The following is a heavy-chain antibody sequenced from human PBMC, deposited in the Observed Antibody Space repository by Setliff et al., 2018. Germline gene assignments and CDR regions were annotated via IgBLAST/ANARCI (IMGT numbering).Heavy chain of an antibody. CDR1: GFSYSNCW. CDR3: FGAGTCSY. J-gene: IGHJ4*02. D-gene: IGHD3-10*01. CDR2: INPHASEK. Sequence: GASLKLSCTASGFSYSNCWVSWVRQAPGKGLEWLASINPHASEKYYADSVKGRFTISRDNAKNSLSLQMNNLRTEDTAVYYCFGAGTCSYWGQGTLVTVSS. V-gene: IGHV3-7*01.